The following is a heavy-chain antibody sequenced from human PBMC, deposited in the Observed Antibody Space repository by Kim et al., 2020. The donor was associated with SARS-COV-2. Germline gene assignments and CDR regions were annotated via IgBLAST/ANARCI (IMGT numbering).Heavy chain of an antibody. CDR1: GGSFSGYY. J-gene: IGHJ5*02. V-gene: IGHV4-34*01. Sequence: SETLSLTCAVYGGSFSGYYWSWIRQPPGKGLEWIGEINHSGSTNYNPSLKSRVTISVDTSKNQFSLKLSSVTAADTAVYYCARAPPRIRSSWSGFDPWGQGTLVTVSS. CDR3: ARAPPRIRSSWSGFDP. CDR2: INHSGST. D-gene: IGHD6-13*01.